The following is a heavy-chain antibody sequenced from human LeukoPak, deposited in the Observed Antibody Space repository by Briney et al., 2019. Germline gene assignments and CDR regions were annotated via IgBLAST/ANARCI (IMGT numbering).Heavy chain of an antibody. CDR1: GFTFDDYG. V-gene: IGHV3-20*04. CDR2: INWNGGST. Sequence: PGGFLRLSCAASGFTFDDYGMSWVRQAPGKGLEWVSGINWNGGSTGYADSVKGRFTISRDNAKNSLYLQMNSLRAEDTALYYCARAAEPNIVVVVAAHLSRDYWGQGTLVTVSS. D-gene: IGHD2-15*01. J-gene: IGHJ4*02. CDR3: ARAAEPNIVVVVAAHLSRDY.